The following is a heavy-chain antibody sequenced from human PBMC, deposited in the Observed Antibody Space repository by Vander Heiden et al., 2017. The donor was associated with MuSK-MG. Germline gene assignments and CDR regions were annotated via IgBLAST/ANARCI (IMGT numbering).Heavy chain of an antibody. Sequence: EVQLVEPGGGLLQHGRSLRLSCAASGFTFDDYAMHWVRQAPGKCLSWVSGISWNSGRIGYADSVKGRFTISRDNAKNSLYLQMNSLRAEDTALYYCAKDIAAAGTSYYYYYYGMDVWGQGTTVTVSS. V-gene: IGHV3-9*01. CDR1: GFTFDDYA. CDR3: AKDIAAAGTSYYYYYYGMDV. CDR2: ISWNSGRI. D-gene: IGHD6-13*01. J-gene: IGHJ6*02.